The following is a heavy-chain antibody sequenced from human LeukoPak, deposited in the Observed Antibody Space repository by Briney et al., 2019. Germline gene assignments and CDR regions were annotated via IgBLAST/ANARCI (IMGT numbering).Heavy chain of an antibody. D-gene: IGHD3-10*02. CDR2: ISGGGGST. CDR1: GFTFSSYA. CDR3: AKVFGQRKADGY. Sequence: GGSLRLSCAASGFTFSSYAMSWVRQAPGKGLEWVSAISGGGGSTYYADSVKGRLTISRDNSKNTLYLQMNSLRAEDTAVYYCAKVFGQRKADGYWGQGTLVTVSS. J-gene: IGHJ4*02. V-gene: IGHV3-23*01.